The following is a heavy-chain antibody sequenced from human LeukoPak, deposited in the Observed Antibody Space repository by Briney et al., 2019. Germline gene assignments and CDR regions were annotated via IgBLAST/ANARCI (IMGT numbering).Heavy chain of an antibody. Sequence: GGSLRLSCAASGFTFNHYGMHWVRQLPGKGLEWVCGISWNSDDKDYADSVKGRFSVSRDNANNSLFLQMNSLRGEDTALDYCAKCTSSLNRGCDFDYWGQGALVTVSS. CDR2: ISWNSDDK. CDR1: GFTFNHYG. CDR3: AKCTSSLNRGCDFDY. J-gene: IGHJ4*02. V-gene: IGHV3-9*01. D-gene: IGHD2/OR15-2a*01.